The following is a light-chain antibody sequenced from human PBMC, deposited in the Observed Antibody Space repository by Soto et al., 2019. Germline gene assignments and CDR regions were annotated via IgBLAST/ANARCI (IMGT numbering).Light chain of an antibody. V-gene: IGLV3-21*02. CDR3: QVWDSSSDHVV. Sequence: SYELTQPPSVSVAPGQTARITCGGDNIETKNVHWYQQKPGQAPVLVVFDDSDRPSGIPERFSGSNSGSTATLTISRVEAGDEADYYCQVWDSSSDHVVFGGGTKVTVL. CDR1: NIETKN. CDR2: DDS. J-gene: IGLJ2*01.